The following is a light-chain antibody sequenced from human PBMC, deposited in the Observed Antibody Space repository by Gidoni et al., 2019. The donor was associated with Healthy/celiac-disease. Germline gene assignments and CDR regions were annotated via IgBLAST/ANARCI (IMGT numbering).Light chain of an antibody. CDR2: EVS. V-gene: IGLV2-8*01. CDR1: SSDVGGYNY. CDR3: SSYAGSNKRV. J-gene: IGLJ3*02. Sequence: QSALTQPPSASGSPGQPVTISCTGTSSDVGGYNYVSWYQQHPGKAPKLMIYEVSKRPSGVPYRFSGSKSANSASLTVSGLQAEDEADYYCSSYAGSNKRVFGGGTKLTVL.